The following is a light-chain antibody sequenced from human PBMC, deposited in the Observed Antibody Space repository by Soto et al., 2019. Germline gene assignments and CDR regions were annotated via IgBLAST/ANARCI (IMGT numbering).Light chain of an antibody. V-gene: IGLV2-11*01. CDR2: DVT. CDR1: ISDVAGYNY. J-gene: IGLJ2*01. Sequence: QSALTQPRSVSGSPGQSVSISCTGTISDVAGYNYVSWYQHHPGKAPKLLISDVTKRPSWVPDRFSGSKSGNTAPLTISELQAEDEADYYCSSYAGNNNLVFGGGTKLTVL. CDR3: SSYAGNNNLV.